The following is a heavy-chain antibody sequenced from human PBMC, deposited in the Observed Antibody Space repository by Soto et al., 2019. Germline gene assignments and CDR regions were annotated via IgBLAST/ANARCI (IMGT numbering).Heavy chain of an antibody. V-gene: IGHV3-21*01. J-gene: IGHJ4*02. CDR3: VRDDRQVGTISAFNY. CDR2: INGRGNYI. D-gene: IGHD1-26*01. CDR1: GFAFSTYT. Sequence: GGALRLSCASSGFAFSTYTMNWVRQAPGKGLEWVSAINGRGNYIYYAESVKGRFTISRDNAKNSLYLQMDRLRAEDTAVYYCVRDDRQVGTISAFNYWGLGALVTVSS.